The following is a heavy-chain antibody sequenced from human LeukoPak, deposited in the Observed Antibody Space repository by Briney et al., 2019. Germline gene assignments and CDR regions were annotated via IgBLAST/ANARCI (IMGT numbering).Heavy chain of an antibody. CDR3: AKDSFPFIPAAENWFDP. CDR1: GFTFSSYA. D-gene: IGHD2-2*01. J-gene: IGHJ5*02. Sequence: QPGGSLRLSCAASGFTFSSYAMSWVRQAPGKGLEWVSAISGSGGSTYYADSVKGRFTISRDNSKNTLYLQMNSLRAEDTAVYYCAKDSFPFIPAAENWFDPRGQGTLVTVSS. V-gene: IGHV3-23*01. CDR2: ISGSGGST.